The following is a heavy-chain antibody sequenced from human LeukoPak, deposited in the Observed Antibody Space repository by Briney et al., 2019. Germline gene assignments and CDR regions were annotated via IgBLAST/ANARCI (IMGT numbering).Heavy chain of an antibody. Sequence: SETLSLTCAVYGGSFNGYYWSWIRQPPGKGLEWIGEINHSGSTNYNPPLKSRVTISVDTSKNQFSLKVSSVTAADTAVYYCARGAWLVQRIDYWGQGTLVTVSS. CDR3: ARGAWLVQRIDY. V-gene: IGHV4-34*01. J-gene: IGHJ4*02. CDR1: GGSFNGYY. D-gene: IGHD6-19*01. CDR2: INHSGST.